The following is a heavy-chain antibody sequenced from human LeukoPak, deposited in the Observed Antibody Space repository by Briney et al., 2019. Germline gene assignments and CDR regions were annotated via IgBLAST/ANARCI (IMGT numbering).Heavy chain of an antibody. CDR1: GFTVSSIH. D-gene: IGHD1-1*01. Sequence: GGSLRLSCAASGFTVSSIHMVWVRQAPGKGLEWVSVTYTGGNLYYADSVQGRFIISRAISKNTLYLQMNSLRAEDSAPYYCARDLSGHWTYDYWGQGTLVPVSS. J-gene: IGHJ4*01. CDR2: TYTGGNL. CDR3: ARDLSGHWTYDY. V-gene: IGHV3-53*01.